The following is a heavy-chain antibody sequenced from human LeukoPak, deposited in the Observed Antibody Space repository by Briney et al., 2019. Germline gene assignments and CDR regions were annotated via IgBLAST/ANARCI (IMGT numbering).Heavy chain of an antibody. Sequence: GASVKVSCKASGYTFIGYYIHWVRQAPGQGLEWMGWINPNTGGTNYAQRFQGRVTMTRDTSISTAYMELSRLRSDDTAVYYCARILTTTAGYWGQGTLVTVSS. D-gene: IGHD4-11*01. J-gene: IGHJ4*02. V-gene: IGHV1-2*02. CDR1: GYTFIGYY. CDR2: INPNTGGT. CDR3: ARILTTTAGY.